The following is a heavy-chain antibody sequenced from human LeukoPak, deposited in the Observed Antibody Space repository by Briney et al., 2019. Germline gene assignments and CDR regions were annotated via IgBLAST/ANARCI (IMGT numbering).Heavy chain of an antibody. CDR2: INPSGGST. Sequence: ASVKVSCKASGYTFTSYSMHWVRQAPGQGLEWMGIINPSGGSTSYAQKFQGRVTMTRDTSTSTVYMELSSLRSEDTAVYYCARGIEQLWLQNWFDPWGQGTLVTVSS. CDR1: GYTFTSYS. D-gene: IGHD5-18*01. V-gene: IGHV1-46*01. CDR3: ARGIEQLWLQNWFDP. J-gene: IGHJ5*02.